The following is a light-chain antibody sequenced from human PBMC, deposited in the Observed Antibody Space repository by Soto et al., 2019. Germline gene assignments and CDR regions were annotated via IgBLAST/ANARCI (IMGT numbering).Light chain of an antibody. Sequence: QSALTQPASVSGSPGQSITISCTGTSSDVGGYNYVSWYQQHPGKPPKLMIYDVSNRPSGVSNRFSGSKSGNTASLTISGLQAEDEADDYCSSYTSSSTLVVFGGGTQLTVL. CDR3: SSYTSSSTLVV. V-gene: IGLV2-14*01. CDR1: SSDVGGYNY. CDR2: DVS. J-gene: IGLJ2*01.